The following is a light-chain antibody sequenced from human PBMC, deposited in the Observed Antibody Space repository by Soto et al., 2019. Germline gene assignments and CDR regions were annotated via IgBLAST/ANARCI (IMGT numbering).Light chain of an antibody. V-gene: IGLV2-14*01. J-gene: IGLJ1*01. CDR3: SSYTSSSTLEDV. CDR2: DVS. Sequence: QSALTPPASVSGSPGQSMTISCTGTSSDVGGYNYVSWYQQHPGKAPKLMIYDVSNRPSGVSNRFSGSKSGNTASLTISGLQVEDEADYYCSSYTSSSTLEDVFGTGTKVTVL. CDR1: SSDVGGYNY.